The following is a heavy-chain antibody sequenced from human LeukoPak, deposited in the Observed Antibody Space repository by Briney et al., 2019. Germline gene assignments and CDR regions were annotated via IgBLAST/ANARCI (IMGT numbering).Heavy chain of an antibody. CDR1: GGSISSGGYY. J-gene: IGHJ4*02. V-gene: IGHV4-31*03. Sequence: SETLSLTCTVSGGSISSGGYYWSWIRQHPGKGPEWIGYIYCSGSTYYNPSLKSRVTISVDTSKNQFSLKLSSVTAADTAVYYCARGLNPPFDYWGQGTLVTVSS. CDR2: IYCSGST. CDR3: ARGLNPPFDY.